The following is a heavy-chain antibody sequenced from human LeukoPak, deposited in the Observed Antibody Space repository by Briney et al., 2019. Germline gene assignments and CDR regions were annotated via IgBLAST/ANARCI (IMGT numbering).Heavy chain of an antibody. V-gene: IGHV4-4*02. D-gene: IGHD5-12*01. CDR3: ASDIVATKGRAFDI. Sequence: NPSETLSLTCAVFGGSISSSNWWSWVRQPPGKGLEWIGEIYHSGSTNYNPSLKSRVTISVDKSKNQFSLKLSSVTAADTAVYYCASDIVATKGRAFDIWGQGTMVTVSS. J-gene: IGHJ3*02. CDR1: GGSISSSNW. CDR2: IYHSGST.